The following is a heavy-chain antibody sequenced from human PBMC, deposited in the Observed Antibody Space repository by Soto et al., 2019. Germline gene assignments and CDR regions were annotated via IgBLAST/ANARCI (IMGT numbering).Heavy chain of an antibody. CDR1: GFTFRTYG. CDR3: AKDKDIVVGIAATAAFDR. Sequence: EVQLVESGGGLVQPGESLRLSCAASGFTFRTYGMSWVRQAPGKGLEWVSGISSSGGRTYDAESVKGRFTISRDNSKNTVYLQMNSLRADDTAVYYCAKDKDIVVGIAATAAFDRWGQGTMVTVSS. CDR2: ISSSGGRT. V-gene: IGHV3-23*04. D-gene: IGHD2-15*01. J-gene: IGHJ3*02.